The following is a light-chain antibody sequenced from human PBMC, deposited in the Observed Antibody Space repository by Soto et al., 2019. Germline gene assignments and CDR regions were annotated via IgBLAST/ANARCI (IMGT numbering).Light chain of an antibody. Sequence: QSVLTQPPAASGAPGQGVAFSCSGSSSNIGGNTVNWYQQLPGTAPKLLIYTNNKRPSGVPDRFSGSKSGTSASLAISGLQSDDEADYYCAAWDDSLNGYVFGTGTKLTVL. CDR3: AAWDDSLNGYV. J-gene: IGLJ1*01. CDR2: TNN. CDR1: SSNIGGNT. V-gene: IGLV1-44*01.